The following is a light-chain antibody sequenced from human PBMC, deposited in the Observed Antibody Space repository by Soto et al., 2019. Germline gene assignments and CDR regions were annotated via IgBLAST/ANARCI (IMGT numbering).Light chain of an antibody. CDR1: SSDIGGYNY. V-gene: IGLV2-11*01. CDR3: CSYAGSYTLV. J-gene: IGLJ2*01. CDR2: DVS. Sequence: QSALTQPRSVSGSPGQSVTISCTGTSSDIGGYNYVSWYQQHPGKAPKVMIYDVSKRPSGVPDRFSGSKSGNTASLTISGLQADDEADYYCCSYAGSYTLVFGGGTKLTV.